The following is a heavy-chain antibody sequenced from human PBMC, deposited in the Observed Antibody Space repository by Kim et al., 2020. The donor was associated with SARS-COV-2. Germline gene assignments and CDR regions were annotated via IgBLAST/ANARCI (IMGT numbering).Heavy chain of an antibody. CDR1: GYTFTSYG. J-gene: IGHJ6*02. D-gene: IGHD6-19*01. Sequence: ASVKVSCKASGYTFTSYGISWVRQAPGQGLEWMGWISAYNGNTNYAQKLQGRVTMTTDTSTSTAYMELRSLRSDDTAVYYCARHAAVAEYYYGMDVWGQGTTVTVSS. CDR2: ISAYNGNT. V-gene: IGHV1-18*01. CDR3: ARHAAVAEYYYGMDV.